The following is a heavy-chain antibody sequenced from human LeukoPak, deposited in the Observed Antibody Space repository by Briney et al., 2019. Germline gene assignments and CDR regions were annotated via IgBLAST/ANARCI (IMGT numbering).Heavy chain of an antibody. CDR3: ASTVTTPYYYYGMDV. Sequence: GGSLRLSCAASGFTVSSNYMSWVRQAPGKGLEWVSVIYSGGSTYYAASVKGRFTISRDNSKNTLYLQMNSLRAEDTAVYYCASTVTTPYYYYGMDVWGQGTTVTVSS. V-gene: IGHV3-66*01. D-gene: IGHD4-17*01. J-gene: IGHJ6*02. CDR2: IYSGGST. CDR1: GFTVSSNY.